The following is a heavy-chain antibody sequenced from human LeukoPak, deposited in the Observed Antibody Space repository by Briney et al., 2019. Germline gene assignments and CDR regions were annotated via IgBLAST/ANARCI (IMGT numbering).Heavy chain of an antibody. Sequence: HPGGSLRLSCAASGFTFSGYGMHWVRQAPGKGLEWVAVIWYDGSNKYYADSVKGRFTISRDNSKNTLYLQMNSLRAEDTAVYYCARDQGSTSCEYFDCWGQGTLVTVSS. CDR2: IWYDGSNK. V-gene: IGHV3-33*01. D-gene: IGHD2-2*01. CDR1: GFTFSGYG. CDR3: ARDQGSTSCEYFDC. J-gene: IGHJ4*02.